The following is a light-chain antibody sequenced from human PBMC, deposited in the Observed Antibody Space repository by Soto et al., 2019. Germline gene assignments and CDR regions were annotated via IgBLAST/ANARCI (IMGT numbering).Light chain of an antibody. J-gene: IGKJ5*01. CDR1: QSISSY. CDR2: AAS. CDR3: QQCYSTPIT. V-gene: IGKV1-39*01. Sequence: DIQMTQPKTPLSASVGDKVTITCRASQSISSYLNWYQQKPGKAPKLLIYAASSLQSGVPSRFSGSGSGTDFTLTISSLQPEDFATYYCQQCYSTPITFGQVTRLEI.